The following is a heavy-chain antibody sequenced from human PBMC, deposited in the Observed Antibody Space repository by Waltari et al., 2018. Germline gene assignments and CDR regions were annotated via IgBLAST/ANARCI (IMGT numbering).Heavy chain of an antibody. Sequence: QVQLQESGPGLVKPSETLSLTCTVSGGSISTYYWSWIRQPPGKGLEWIGYIYYIGTTNYNPSLKSRVTISVDTSKNQFSLKLSSVTAADTAVYYCARGYSGNYGRFDYWGQGTLVTVSS. CDR2: IYYIGTT. J-gene: IGHJ4*02. V-gene: IGHV4-59*01. CDR1: GGSISTYY. CDR3: ARGYSGNYGRFDY. D-gene: IGHD5-12*01.